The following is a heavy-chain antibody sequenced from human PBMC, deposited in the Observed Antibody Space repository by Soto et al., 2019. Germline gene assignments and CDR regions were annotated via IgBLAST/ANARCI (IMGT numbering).Heavy chain of an antibody. V-gene: IGHV3-11*01. CDR3: ARNLGYCTNGVCYTGFSSAFDI. D-gene: IGHD2-8*01. Sequence: SLRLSCVASGFNFSDYYMIWIRQAPGKGLEWVSYISSSGSTIYHADSLKGRFTISRDNAKNSLYLQMNSLRAEDTAVYYCARNLGYCTNGVCYTGFSSAFDIWGQGTMVTVSS. J-gene: IGHJ3*02. CDR1: GFNFSDYY. CDR2: ISSSGSTI.